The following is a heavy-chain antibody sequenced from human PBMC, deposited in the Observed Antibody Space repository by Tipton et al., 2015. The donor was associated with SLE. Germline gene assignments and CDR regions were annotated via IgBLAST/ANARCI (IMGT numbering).Heavy chain of an antibody. CDR3: TKVRMLGVQIDAFDF. Sequence: SLRLSCAASGFTFYEHTMHWLRQSQGKGLEWVSLISWDGDTTYYTDSVKGRFTISRDNSKNSLYLQMNSLRVEDTGLYYCTKVRMLGVQIDAFDFWGQGTMVTVSS. J-gene: IGHJ3*01. CDR1: GFTFYEHT. CDR2: ISWDGDTT. D-gene: IGHD3-16*01. V-gene: IGHV3-43D*04.